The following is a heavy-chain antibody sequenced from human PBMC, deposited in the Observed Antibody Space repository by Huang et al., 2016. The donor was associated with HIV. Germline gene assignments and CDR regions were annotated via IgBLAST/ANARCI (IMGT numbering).Heavy chain of an antibody. J-gene: IGHJ4*02. Sequence: QVQLVQSGSELRKPGASVKVSCKASGYTFTTHSLIWVRQAPGQGLEWIGWINTKTGKPTYAQGFTGRFVFSLDTTVNTAYLQISSLKTDDTAKYFCARYRLTGTFLDSWGQGTQVTVSS. CDR1: GYTFTTHS. V-gene: IGHV7-4-1*02. D-gene: IGHD3-9*01. CDR2: INTKTGKP. CDR3: ARYRLTGTFLDS.